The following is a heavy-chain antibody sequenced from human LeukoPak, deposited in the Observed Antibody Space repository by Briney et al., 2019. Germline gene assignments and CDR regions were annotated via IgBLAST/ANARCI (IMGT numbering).Heavy chain of an antibody. V-gene: IGHV3-7*01. D-gene: IGHD6-6*01. CDR3: ARRGGSSSRRSPIDY. J-gene: IGHJ4*02. CDR1: GFTFSSYW. Sequence: GGSLRLSCAASGFTFSSYWMSWVRQAPGKGLEWVANIKQDGSEKYYVDSVRGRFTISRDNAKNSLFLQMNGLRAEDTAVYYCARRGGSSSRRSPIDYWGQGTLVTVSS. CDR2: IKQDGSEK.